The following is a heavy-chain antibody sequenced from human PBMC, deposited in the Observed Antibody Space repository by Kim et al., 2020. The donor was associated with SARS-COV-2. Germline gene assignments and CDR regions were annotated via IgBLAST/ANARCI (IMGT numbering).Heavy chain of an antibody. CDR2: IYYSGST. J-gene: IGHJ6*01. Sequence: SETLSLTCTVSGGSISSGDCYWSWVRQHPGKGLEWIGYIYYSGSTYYNPSLKSRITISVDRSKNYFSLKLTSVTAADTAVYYCVRGQGYSSTPHYYYYG. CDR1: GGSISSGDCY. V-gene: IGHV4-31*03. CDR3: VRGQGYSSTPHYYYYG. D-gene: IGHD6-13*01.